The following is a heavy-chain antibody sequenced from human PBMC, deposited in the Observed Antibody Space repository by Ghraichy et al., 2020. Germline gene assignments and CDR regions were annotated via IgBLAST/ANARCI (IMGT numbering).Heavy chain of an antibody. D-gene: IGHD5-12*01. Sequence: SETLSLTCAVYGGSFSAYYWNWIRQPPGKGLEWIGEINHSGSTNYNPSLKSRVTISVEKSKNQFSLKLSSVTAADTAVYYCARGRVNRGGIGMVATTYYFDYWGQGALVTVSS. CDR2: INHSGST. J-gene: IGHJ4*02. CDR3: ARGRVNRGGIGMVATTYYFDY. CDR1: GGSFSAYY. V-gene: IGHV4-34*01.